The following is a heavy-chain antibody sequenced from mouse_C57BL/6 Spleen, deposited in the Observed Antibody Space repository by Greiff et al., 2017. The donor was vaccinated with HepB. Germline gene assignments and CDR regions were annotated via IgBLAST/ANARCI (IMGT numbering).Heavy chain of an antibody. Sequence: QVQLQQPGAELVKPGASVKMSCKASGYTFTSYWITWVKQRPGQGPEWIGDIYPGSGSTNYNEKFKSKATLTVDTSSSTAYMQLSSLTSEDSAVYYCARGGYGSRYWYFDVWGTGTTVTVSS. CDR3: ARGGYGSRYWYFDV. CDR2: IYPGSGST. V-gene: IGHV1-55*01. J-gene: IGHJ1*03. D-gene: IGHD1-1*01. CDR1: GYTFTSYW.